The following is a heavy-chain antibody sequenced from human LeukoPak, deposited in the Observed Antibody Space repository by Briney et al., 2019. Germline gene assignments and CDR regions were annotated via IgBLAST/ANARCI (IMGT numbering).Heavy chain of an antibody. CDR2: ISGSGGST. Sequence: GGSLRLSCAASGFTFSSYGMSWVRQAPGKGLEWVSAISGSGGSTYYADSVKGRFTISRDNAKNSMDLQMNSLRAEDTAVYYCARGRNNFRYWGQGTLVTVSS. CDR1: GFTFSSYG. J-gene: IGHJ4*02. V-gene: IGHV3-23*01. D-gene: IGHD1-20*01. CDR3: ARGRNNFRY.